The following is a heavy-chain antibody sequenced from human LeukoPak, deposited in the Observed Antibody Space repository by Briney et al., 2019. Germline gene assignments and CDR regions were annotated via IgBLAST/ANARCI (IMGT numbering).Heavy chain of an antibody. V-gene: IGHV3-48*02. CDR1: GFTFNSFS. D-gene: IGHD3-22*01. CDR3: ARSLLLGTSVDY. J-gene: IGHJ4*02. Sequence: PGGSLRLSCAASGFTFNSFSMNWVRQAPGKGLEWVSYISGSSSTIYYADSVKGRFTISRDNAKNSLYLQMNSLRDEDTAVYYCARSLLLGTSVDYWGQGTLVTVSS. CDR2: ISGSSSTI.